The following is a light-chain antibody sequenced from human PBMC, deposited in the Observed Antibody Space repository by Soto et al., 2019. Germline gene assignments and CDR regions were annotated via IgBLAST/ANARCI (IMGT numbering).Light chain of an antibody. CDR2: AAS. V-gene: IGKV3-15*01. J-gene: IGKJ1*01. CDR3: QQSYSTLTWK. Sequence: EIVMTQSPATLSVSPGERATLSCRASQNMRSNLAWYQQKPGQAPRLLIYAASSLQSGVPSRFSGSGSGTDFTLTISSLQPEDFATYYCQQSYSTLTWKFGQGTKVDIK. CDR1: QNMRSN.